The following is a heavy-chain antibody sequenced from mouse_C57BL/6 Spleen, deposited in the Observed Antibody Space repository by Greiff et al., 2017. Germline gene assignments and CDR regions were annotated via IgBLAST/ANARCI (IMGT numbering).Heavy chain of an antibody. V-gene: IGHV1-15*01. Sequence: QVQLKESGAELVRPGASVTLSCKASGYTFTDYEMHWVKQTPVHGLEWIGAIDPETGGTAYNQKFKGKAILTADKSSSTAYMELRSLTSEDSAVYYCTRGYGSTLWYFDVWGTGTTVTVSS. J-gene: IGHJ1*03. CDR1: GYTFTDYE. CDR3: TRGYGSTLWYFDV. CDR2: IDPETGGT. D-gene: IGHD1-1*01.